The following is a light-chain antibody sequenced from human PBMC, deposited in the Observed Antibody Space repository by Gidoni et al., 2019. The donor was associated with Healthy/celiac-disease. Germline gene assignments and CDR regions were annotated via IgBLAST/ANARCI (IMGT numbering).Light chain of an antibody. CDR2: GNS. CDR1: SSNIGAGYD. Sequence: QAVRRQRPSVSGAPGQRVKISCTGSSSNIGAGYDVHWYQQLPGTAPKLLIYGNSNRPSGVPDRFSGSKSGTSASLAITGLQAEAEAVYYCQSYDSSLGGPYVVFGGGTKLTVL. V-gene: IGLV1-40*01. J-gene: IGLJ2*01. CDR3: QSYDSSLGGPYVV.